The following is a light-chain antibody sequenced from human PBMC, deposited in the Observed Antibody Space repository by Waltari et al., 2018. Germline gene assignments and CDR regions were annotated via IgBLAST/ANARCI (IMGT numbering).Light chain of an antibody. CDR1: QSVNNN. CDR3: QQYDDWPRT. V-gene: IGKV3-15*01. Sequence: DIVMTQSPATLSVSPGETATLSGRASQSVNNNLAWYQQQPGQAPRLLIYAASTRATGIPARFGASGSGTEFTLTITSLQSEDIAVYYCQQYDDWPRTFGQGTKVEV. J-gene: IGKJ1*01. CDR2: AAS.